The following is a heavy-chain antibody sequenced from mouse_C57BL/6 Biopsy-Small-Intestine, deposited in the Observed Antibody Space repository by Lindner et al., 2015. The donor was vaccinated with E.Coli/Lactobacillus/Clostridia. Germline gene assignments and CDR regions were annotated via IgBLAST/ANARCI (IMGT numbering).Heavy chain of an antibody. CDR2: INPGDGDI. D-gene: IGHD2-5*01. Sequence: VQLQESGPELVKPGASVKISCKASGYVFRRSWMNWVKQRPGKGLEWIGRINPGDGDIYYSGNFKGKATLTADKSSNTAYMQLISLTSEDSAVYFCERGGSFSNYRYFDVWGAGTTVTVSS. J-gene: IGHJ1*01. CDR1: GYVFRRSW. CDR3: ERGGSFSNYRYFDV. V-gene: IGHV1-82*01.